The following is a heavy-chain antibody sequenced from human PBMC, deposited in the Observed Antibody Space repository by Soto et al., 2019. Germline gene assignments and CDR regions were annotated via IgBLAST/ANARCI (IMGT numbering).Heavy chain of an antibody. CDR1: GGSISSYY. V-gene: IGHV4-59*01. J-gene: IGHJ4*02. CDR2: IYYSGST. D-gene: IGHD2-15*01. Sequence: SENLSLTCTVSGGSISSYYWSWIRQPPGKGLEWIGYIYYSGSTNYNPSLKSRVTISVDTSKNQFSLKLSSVTAADTAVYYCARAPDCSCGSCFEYYFDYWGQGTLVTVSS. CDR3: ARAPDCSCGSCFEYYFDY.